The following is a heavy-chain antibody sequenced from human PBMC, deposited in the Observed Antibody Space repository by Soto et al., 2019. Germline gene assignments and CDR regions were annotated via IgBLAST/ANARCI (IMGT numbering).Heavy chain of an antibody. CDR1: GGSISSYY. V-gene: IGHV4-59*01. CDR2: IYYSGST. CDR3: ARRRVVPAASEDWFDP. J-gene: IGHJ5*02. D-gene: IGHD2-2*01. Sequence: SETLSLTCTVSGGSISSYYWSWIRQPPGKELEWIGYIYYSGSTNYNPSLKSRVTISVDTSKNQFSLKLSSVTAADTAVYYCARRRVVPAASEDWFDPWGQGTLVTVSS.